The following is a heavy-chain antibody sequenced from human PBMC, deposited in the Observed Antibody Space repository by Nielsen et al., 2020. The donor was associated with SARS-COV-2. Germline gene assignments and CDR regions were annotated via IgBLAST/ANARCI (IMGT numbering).Heavy chain of an antibody. CDR3: ARERVGGITIFGVVTRYGMDV. Sequence: SETLSLTCTVSGGSISPNYWSWIRQPAGKGLEWIGRMYTSGTSNYNPSLRSRVTMSLDTSKNQFSLKLSSVTAADTALYYCARERVGGITIFGVVTRYGMDVWGQGTTVTVSS. CDR2: MYTSGTS. CDR1: GGSISPNY. V-gene: IGHV4-4*07. D-gene: IGHD3-3*01. J-gene: IGHJ6*02.